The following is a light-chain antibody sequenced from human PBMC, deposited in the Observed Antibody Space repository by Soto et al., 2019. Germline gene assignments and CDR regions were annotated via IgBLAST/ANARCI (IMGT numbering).Light chain of an antibody. CDR3: HQLNSFPIT. CDR1: QGISGY. CDR2: TAS. J-gene: IGKJ5*01. V-gene: IGKV1-9*01. Sequence: DIQLTQSPSFLSASVGDRVTITCRTSQGISGYLAWYQQKPGKAPKLLIYTASILQTGVPTRFGGSGSGTEFTLTVSSLQPEDFATYYCHQLNSFPITFGQGTRLEIK.